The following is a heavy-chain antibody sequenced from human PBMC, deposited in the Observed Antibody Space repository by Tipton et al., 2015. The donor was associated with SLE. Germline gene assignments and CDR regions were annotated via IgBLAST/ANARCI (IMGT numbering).Heavy chain of an antibody. D-gene: IGHD3-3*01. V-gene: IGHV4-4*08. J-gene: IGHJ4*02. Sequence: TLSLTCTVSGGSINSYYWSWIRQPPGKGLEWIGRIYASGSTQYNPSLKSRVSISVDTSKNQFSLKVNSVTAADTAVYYCARELDFWSGHFDYWGQGTLVSVSS. CDR2: IYASGST. CDR1: GGSINSYY. CDR3: ARELDFWSGHFDY.